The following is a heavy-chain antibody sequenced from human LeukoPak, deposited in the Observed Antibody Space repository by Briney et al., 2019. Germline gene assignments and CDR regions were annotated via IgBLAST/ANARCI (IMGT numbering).Heavy chain of an antibody. CDR1: GFTFSNYI. Sequence: GGSLRLSCAASGFTFSNYIIHWVRQAPGKGLEWVAVISYDGSNKYYADSVKGRSTISRDNSKNTLYLRMNSLRAEDTAVYYCARELPAGDAFDFWGQGTMVTVSS. D-gene: IGHD2-2*01. CDR3: ARELPAGDAFDF. V-gene: IGHV3-30-3*01. J-gene: IGHJ3*01. CDR2: ISYDGSNK.